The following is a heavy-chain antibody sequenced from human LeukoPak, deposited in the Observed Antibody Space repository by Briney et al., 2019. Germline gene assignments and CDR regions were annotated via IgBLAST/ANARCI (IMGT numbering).Heavy chain of an antibody. J-gene: IGHJ4*02. CDR1: GGSFSGYY. Sequence: PSETLSLTCAVDGGSFSGYYWSWIRQPPGKGLEWIGEINHSGSTNYNPSLKSRVTISVDTSKNQFSLKLSSVTAADTAVYYCARGNGGIAARSFDYWGQGTLVTVSS. V-gene: IGHV4-34*01. CDR3: ARGNGGIAARSFDY. D-gene: IGHD6-6*01. CDR2: INHSGST.